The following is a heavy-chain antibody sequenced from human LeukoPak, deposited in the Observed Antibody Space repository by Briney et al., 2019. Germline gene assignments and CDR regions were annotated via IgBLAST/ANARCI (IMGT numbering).Heavy chain of an antibody. Sequence: SQTLSLTCTVSGGSISSGGYYWSWIRQHPGKGLEWIAYIYSSGSTNYNPSLKGRVTISVDTSKNQFSLKLSSVTAADTAVYYCARHPSWPDYGGTFDYWGQGTLVIASS. V-gene: IGHV4-61*09. CDR1: GGSISSGGYY. D-gene: IGHD4-17*01. CDR3: ARHPSWPDYGGTFDY. J-gene: IGHJ4*02. CDR2: IYSSGST.